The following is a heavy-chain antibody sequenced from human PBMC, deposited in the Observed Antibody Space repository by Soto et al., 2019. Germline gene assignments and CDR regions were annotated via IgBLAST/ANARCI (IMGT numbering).Heavy chain of an antibody. V-gene: IGHV3-30*18. CDR1: GFTFSSYG. CDR3: AKDLSGSYLTVDY. CDR2: ISYDGSNK. D-gene: IGHD1-26*01. Sequence: GGSLRLSCAASGFTFSSYGMHWVRQAPGKGLEWVAVISYDGSNKYYADSVKGRFTISKDNSKNTLYLQMNSLRAEDTAVYYCAKDLSGSYLTVDYWGQGTLVTVSS. J-gene: IGHJ4*02.